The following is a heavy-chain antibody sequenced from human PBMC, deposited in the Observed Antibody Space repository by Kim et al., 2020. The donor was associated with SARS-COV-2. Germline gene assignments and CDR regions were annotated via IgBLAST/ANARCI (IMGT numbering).Heavy chain of an antibody. CDR2: ISSSSSYT. CDR1: GFTFSDYY. D-gene: IGHD2-2*01. CDR3: ASSRSCSSTSCRFDP. V-gene: IGHV3-11*03. Sequence: GTLRLSCPASGFTFSDYYMSWIRQAPGKGLEWVSYISSSSSYTNYADSVKGRFTISRDNAKNALYLQMNSLRAEDTAVYYCASSRSCSSTSCRFDPWGQGSLVAVSS. J-gene: IGHJ5*02.